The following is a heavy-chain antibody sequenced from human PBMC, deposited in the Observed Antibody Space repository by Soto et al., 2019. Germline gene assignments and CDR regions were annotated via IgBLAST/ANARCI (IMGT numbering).Heavy chain of an antibody. J-gene: IGHJ4*02. CDR3: ARPVAAASQFDY. V-gene: IGHV4-39*01. Sequence: SETLSLTCTVSGGSISSSSYYWGWIRQPPGKGLEWIGSIYYSGSTYYNPSLKSRVTISVDTSKNQFSLKLSSVTAADTAVYYCARPVAAASQFDYWGQGTLVTVSS. CDR1: GGSISSSSYY. CDR2: IYYSGST. D-gene: IGHD6-13*01.